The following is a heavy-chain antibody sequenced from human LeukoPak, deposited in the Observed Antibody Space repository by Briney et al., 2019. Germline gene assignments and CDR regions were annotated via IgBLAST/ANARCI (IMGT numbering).Heavy chain of an antibody. CDR3: ARDSGGEAFDI. J-gene: IGHJ3*02. V-gene: IGHV3-48*01. Sequence: GGSLRLPCAASGFTFSSYSMNWVRQAPGKGLEWVSYISSSSTIYYADSVKGRFTISRDNAKNSLYLQMNSLRAEDTAVYYCARDSGGEAFDIWGKGTMVTVSS. CDR2: ISSSSTI. CDR1: GFTFSSYS. D-gene: IGHD4-23*01.